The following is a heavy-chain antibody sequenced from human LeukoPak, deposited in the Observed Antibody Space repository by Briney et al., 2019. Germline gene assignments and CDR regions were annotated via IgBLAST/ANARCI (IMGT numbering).Heavy chain of an antibody. D-gene: IGHD2-21*02. CDR2: IYYSGST. V-gene: IGHV4-39*07. CDR1: GGSISSSSYY. J-gene: IGHJ5*01. Sequence: PSETLSLTCTVSGGSISSSSYYWGWIRQPPGKGLEWIGSIYYSGSTYYNPSLKSRVTISVDTSKNQFSLKLSSVTAADTAVYYCARGESSYCSGGCYFASWGQGTLVTISS. CDR3: ARGESSYCSGGCYFAS.